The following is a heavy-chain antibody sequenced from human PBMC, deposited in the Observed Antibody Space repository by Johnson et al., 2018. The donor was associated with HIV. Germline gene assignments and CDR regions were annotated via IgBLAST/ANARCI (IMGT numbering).Heavy chain of an antibody. D-gene: IGHD3-22*01. Sequence: VQLVESGGGLVKPGGSLRLSCAASGFTFSNAWMSWVRQAPGKGLEWVGRIKSKTDGGTTDYAAPVKGRFTISRDDSKNTLYLQMNSLKTEDTAVYYCTTETYYYDSSGYYSREPDAFDIWGQGTMVTVSS. CDR1: GFTFSNAW. J-gene: IGHJ3*02. CDR3: TTETYYYDSSGYYSREPDAFDI. V-gene: IGHV3-15*01. CDR2: IKSKTDGGTT.